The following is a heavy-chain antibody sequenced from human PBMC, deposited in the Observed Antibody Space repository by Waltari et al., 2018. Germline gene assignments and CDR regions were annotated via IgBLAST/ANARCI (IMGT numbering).Heavy chain of an antibody. Sequence: QVQLVQSGAEVKKPGASVKVSCKASGYTFTGYYMHWVRQAPGQGLEWMGRSNPNSGGTNYAQKLQGRVTMTTDTSTSTAYMELRSLRSDDTAVYYCARARGQLPQHFDYWGQGTLVTVSS. D-gene: IGHD2-2*01. J-gene: IGHJ4*02. V-gene: IGHV1-2*06. CDR3: ARARGQLPQHFDY. CDR2: SNPNSGGT. CDR1: GYTFTGYY.